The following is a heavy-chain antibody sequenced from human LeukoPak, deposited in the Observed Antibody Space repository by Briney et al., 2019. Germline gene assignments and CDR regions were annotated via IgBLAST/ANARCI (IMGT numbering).Heavy chain of an antibody. D-gene: IGHD3-10*01. V-gene: IGHV4-59*11. J-gene: IGHJ6*02. Sequence: ASETLSLTCTVSGGSISSHYWSWIRQPPGKGLEWIGYIYYSGSTNYNPSLKSRVTISVDTSKNQFSLKLSSVAAADTAVYYCAGQPGRITGMDVWGQGTTVTVSS. CDR3: AGQPGRITGMDV. CDR1: GGSISSHY. CDR2: IYYSGST.